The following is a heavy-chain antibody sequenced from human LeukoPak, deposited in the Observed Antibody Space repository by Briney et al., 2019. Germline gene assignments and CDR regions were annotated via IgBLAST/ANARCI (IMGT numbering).Heavy chain of an antibody. Sequence: ASVKVSCKASGGTFSSHAISWVRQAPGQGLEWMGWISPYNGNTNYAQKLQGRVTMTTDTSTSTAYMELRSLRSDDTAVYYCASCHCTNGVCYGECEYFQHWGQGTLVTVSP. CDR1: GGTFSSHA. J-gene: IGHJ1*01. CDR3: ASCHCTNGVCYGECEYFQH. CDR2: ISPYNGNT. D-gene: IGHD2-8*01. V-gene: IGHV1-18*01.